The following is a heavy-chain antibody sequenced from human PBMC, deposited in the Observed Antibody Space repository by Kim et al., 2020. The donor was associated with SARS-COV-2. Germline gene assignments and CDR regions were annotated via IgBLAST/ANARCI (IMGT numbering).Heavy chain of an antibody. V-gene: IGHV1-46*01. CDR3: ARDTTVTTMVY. Sequence: ASVKVSCKASGYTFTNYYIHWVRQAPGQGLEWMGIINPTGGSTTYAQKFQGRVTVTRDTSTSTVYMELSSLRSEDTAVYYCARDTTVTTMVYWGQGTLVT. J-gene: IGHJ4*02. D-gene: IGHD4-4*01. CDR1: GYTFTNYY. CDR2: INPTGGST.